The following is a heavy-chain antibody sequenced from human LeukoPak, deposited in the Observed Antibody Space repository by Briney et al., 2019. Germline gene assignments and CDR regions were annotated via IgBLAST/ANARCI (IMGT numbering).Heavy chain of an antibody. Sequence: ASVKVSRKASGYTFTGYYMHWVRQAPGQGLEWMGWINPNSGGTNYAQKFQGRVTMTRDTSISTAYMELSRLRSDDTAVYYCARSQRITIFGVVPPWGYYYGMDVWGQGTTVTVSS. D-gene: IGHD3-3*01. CDR1: GYTFTGYY. J-gene: IGHJ6*02. CDR2: INPNSGGT. V-gene: IGHV1-2*02. CDR3: ARSQRITIFGVVPPWGYYYGMDV.